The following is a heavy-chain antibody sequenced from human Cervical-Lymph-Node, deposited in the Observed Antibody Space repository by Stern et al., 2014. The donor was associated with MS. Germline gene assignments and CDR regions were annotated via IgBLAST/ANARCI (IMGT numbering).Heavy chain of an antibody. Sequence: QVQLQESGPGLVKPSETLSRTCTVSGGSISSSYYWGWIRQYSGKGLEWIGSIDDTGRTFYNPSLKSRVTISVETSNKQCSLKLTFVPAADTAVYYCVRQVTVRSRFDYWGQGTLVTVSS. V-gene: IGHV4-39*01. CDR1: GGSISSSYY. CDR3: VRQVTVRSRFDY. D-gene: IGHD4-11*01. CDR2: IDDTGRT. J-gene: IGHJ4*02.